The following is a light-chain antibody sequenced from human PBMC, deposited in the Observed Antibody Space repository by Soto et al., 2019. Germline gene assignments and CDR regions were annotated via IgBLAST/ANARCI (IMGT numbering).Light chain of an antibody. CDR2: DVS. J-gene: IGKJ5*01. Sequence: TQSPATLSLSPGERVTLSCRASQSVSNSLAWYQQKPGQPPRLLIYDVSNRATGIPARFSGSGSGTDFTLTITSLEPEDFAVYFCHQRYNWPRVTFGQGTQLEIK. CDR3: HQRYNWPRVT. V-gene: IGKV3-11*01. CDR1: QSVSNS.